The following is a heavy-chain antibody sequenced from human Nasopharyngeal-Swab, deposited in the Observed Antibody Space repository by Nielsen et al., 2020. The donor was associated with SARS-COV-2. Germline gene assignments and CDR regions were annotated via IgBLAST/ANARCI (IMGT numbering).Heavy chain of an antibody. CDR2: MNGDTVST. Sequence: GEALKISCVASGFNFNNYVMTWVRQPPGRGLEWVASMNGDTVSTYYADSVKGRFAISRDNAKNTLYLQMNSLRAEDTAVYYCAREEPRGNWNYDYWGQGTLVTVSS. CDR3: AREEPRGNWNYDY. V-gene: IGHV3-74*01. CDR1: GFNFNNYV. D-gene: IGHD1-7*01. J-gene: IGHJ4*02.